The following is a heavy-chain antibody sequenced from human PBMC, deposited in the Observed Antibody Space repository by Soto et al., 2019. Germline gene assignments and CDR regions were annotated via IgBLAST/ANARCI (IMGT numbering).Heavy chain of an antibody. V-gene: IGHV3-53*01. D-gene: IGHD2-15*01. Sequence: EVQLVESGGGLIQPGGSLRLSCEVSGFTVSGNYMSWVRQPPGKGLEWVSTIYSDGSTYYRDSVKGRFTISRDNSKNTVFLQMTSLRVDDTAVYYCALLSPLGPWFDSWGQGTLVTVS. J-gene: IGHJ5*01. CDR1: GFTVSGNY. CDR3: ALLSPLGPWFDS. CDR2: IYSDGST.